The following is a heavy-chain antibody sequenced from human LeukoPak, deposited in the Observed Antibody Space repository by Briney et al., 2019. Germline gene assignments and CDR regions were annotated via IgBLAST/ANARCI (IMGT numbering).Heavy chain of an antibody. CDR2: INPSGGST. V-gene: IGHV1-46*03. Sequence: ASVKVSCKASGYTFTSYYMHWVRQATGQGLEWMGIINPSGGSTSYAQKFQGRVTMTRDTTTSTVYMELSSLRSEDTAVYYCARGGGNDAFDIWGQGTMVTVSS. J-gene: IGHJ3*02. CDR3: ARGGGNDAFDI. D-gene: IGHD3-10*01. CDR1: GYTFTSYY.